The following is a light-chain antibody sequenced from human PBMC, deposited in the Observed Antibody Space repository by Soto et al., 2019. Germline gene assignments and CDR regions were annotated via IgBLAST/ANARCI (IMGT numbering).Light chain of an antibody. Sequence: DIQMTQSPSSLSASVGDRVTITCRASQGISNYLAWYQQKPGKVPKLLIYAASTLQSGVPSRFSGSGSGTAFTLTISRLHPDDVSTYYCQHYNRRPRTFGQGAKVEIK. CDR2: AAS. V-gene: IGKV1-27*01. CDR1: QGISNY. CDR3: QHYNRRPRT. J-gene: IGKJ1*01.